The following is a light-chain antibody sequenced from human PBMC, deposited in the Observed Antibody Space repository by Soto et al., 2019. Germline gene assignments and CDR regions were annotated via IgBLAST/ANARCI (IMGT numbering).Light chain of an antibody. V-gene: IGLV1-44*01. J-gene: IGLJ3*02. Sequence: QSLLTQPPSASGTPGQRVTISCSGSSSNIGTNTVNWYQQLPGTAPKLLIYSNDQRPSWVPDRFSGSKSGTSASLAISGLQSEDEADYYCAAWDSSLSGQGVFGGGTKLTVL. CDR2: SND. CDR3: AAWDSSLSGQGV. CDR1: SSNIGTNT.